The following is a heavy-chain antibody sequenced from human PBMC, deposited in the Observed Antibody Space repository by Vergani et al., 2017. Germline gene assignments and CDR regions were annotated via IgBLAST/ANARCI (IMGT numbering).Heavy chain of an antibody. CDR2: INQDGSEK. Sequence: EVQLVESGGGLVQPGGSLILSCAASGFIFSHYWMSWVRQAPGKGLEWVANINQDGSEKYYVDSVKGRFTISRDNAKNSLYLQMNSLRAEDTALYYCARINYYGSSGYSLTRWHNWFDPWGQGTLITFSS. D-gene: IGHD3-22*01. CDR3: ARINYYGSSGYSLTRWHNWFDP. V-gene: IGHV3-7*01. J-gene: IGHJ5*02. CDR1: GFIFSHYW.